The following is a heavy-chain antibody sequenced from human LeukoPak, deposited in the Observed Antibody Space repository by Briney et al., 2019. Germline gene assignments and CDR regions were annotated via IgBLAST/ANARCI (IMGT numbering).Heavy chain of an antibody. CDR2: ISGSGVDT. J-gene: IGHJ4*02. CDR3: AKTVGTDDFWRGVLDY. V-gene: IGHV3-23*01. Sequence: GGSLRLSCAASGFIFSNYAMSWVRQAPGKGLEWVSAISGSGVDTYYTDSVEGRFTISKDNSKNRLYVQMNSLRDDDTAVYYCAKTVGTDDFWRGVLDYWGQGTLVTASS. CDR1: GFIFSNYA. D-gene: IGHD3-3*01.